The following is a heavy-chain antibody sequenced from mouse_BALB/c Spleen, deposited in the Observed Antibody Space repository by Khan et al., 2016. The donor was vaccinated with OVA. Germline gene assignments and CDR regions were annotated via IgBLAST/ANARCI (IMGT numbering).Heavy chain of an antibody. CDR3: ARWFAY. J-gene: IGHJ3*01. CDR2: ISYSGST. Sequence: VQLKQSGPGLVKPSQSLSLTCTVTGYSITSDYAWNWIRQFPGNKLEWRGYISYSGSTSYNPSLKSRISIIGDTSKNQFFLQLNSVTAEDPDTDYWARWFAYGGQGTLVTVSA. V-gene: IGHV3-2*02. CDR1: GYSITSDYA.